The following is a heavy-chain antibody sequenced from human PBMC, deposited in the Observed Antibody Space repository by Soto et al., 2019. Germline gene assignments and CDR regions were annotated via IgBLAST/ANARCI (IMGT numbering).Heavy chain of an antibody. D-gene: IGHD3-10*01. CDR1: GFTFSTFA. V-gene: IGHV3-23*01. Sequence: EVQLLESGGDLVQPGGSLRLSCAASGFTFSTFAMTWVRQAPGKGLEWVSGISNSGGNTYYADSVKGRFSISRDNSKSTLYLRMNSLRAEDTAVYYCAKDPYYDSGSHPPDYWGQGTLVTVSS. J-gene: IGHJ4*02. CDR2: ISNSGGNT. CDR3: AKDPYYDSGSHPPDY.